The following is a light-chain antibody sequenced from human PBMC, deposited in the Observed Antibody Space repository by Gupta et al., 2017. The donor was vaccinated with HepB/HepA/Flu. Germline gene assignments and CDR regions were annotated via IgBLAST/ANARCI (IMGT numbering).Light chain of an antibody. V-gene: IGLV2-14*01. J-gene: IGLJ2*01. CDR1: SSDVGGYNY. CDR2: DVS. CDR3: SSYTSSSTLV. Sequence: QSALTQPASVSGSPGQSITISCTGTSSDVGGYNYVSWYQQHPGKAPILMIDDVSNRPSVVSNRFSGSKSGNTASLTISGLQAEDEAYYYCSSYTSSSTLVFGGGTKLTVL.